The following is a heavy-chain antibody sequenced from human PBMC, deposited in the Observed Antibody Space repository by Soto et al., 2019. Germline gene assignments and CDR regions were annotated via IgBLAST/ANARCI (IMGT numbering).Heavy chain of an antibody. CDR1: GYTFTSYD. V-gene: IGHV1-8*01. J-gene: IGHJ6*02. D-gene: IGHD6-13*01. CDR3: ARRGYSSSWYYYYYYGMDV. CDR2: MNPNSGNT. Sequence: QVQLVQSGAEVKKPGASVKVSCKASGYTFTSYDINWVRQATGQGLEWMGWMNPNSGNTGYAQKCXGRGPITRNTSXXXAXMELSSLRSEDTAVYYCARRGYSSSWYYYYYYGMDVWGQGTTVTVSS.